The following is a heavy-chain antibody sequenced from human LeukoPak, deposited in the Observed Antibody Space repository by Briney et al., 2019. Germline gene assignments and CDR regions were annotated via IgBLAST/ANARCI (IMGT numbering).Heavy chain of an antibody. V-gene: IGHV1-3*01. J-gene: IGHJ1*01. CDR1: GYTFTSYG. CDR2: INGGNGNT. D-gene: IGHD3-22*01. Sequence: ASVKVSCKTSGYTFTSYGMHWVRQAPGQSLEWMGWINGGNGNTKYSEKFQGRVTIIRDTSASTAYMELSSLRSEDTAVYYCARVPLHDDSGHYSPHWGQGTLVTVSS. CDR3: ARVPLHDDSGHYSPH.